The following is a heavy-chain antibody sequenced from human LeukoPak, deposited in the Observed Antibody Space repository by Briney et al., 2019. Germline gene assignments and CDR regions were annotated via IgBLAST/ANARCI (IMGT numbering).Heavy chain of an antibody. Sequence: SETLSLTCTVSGYSISTGCYWDWIRQPPGKGLEWIGTFYHGGSTYYNPSLKSRVTISVDTSKNQFSLNLTSVTAADTAVYYCARGGLREPFDYWGQGTLVTVSS. CDR3: ARGGLREPFDY. CDR1: GYSISTGCY. CDR2: FYHGGST. V-gene: IGHV4-38-2*02. J-gene: IGHJ4*02. D-gene: IGHD5-12*01.